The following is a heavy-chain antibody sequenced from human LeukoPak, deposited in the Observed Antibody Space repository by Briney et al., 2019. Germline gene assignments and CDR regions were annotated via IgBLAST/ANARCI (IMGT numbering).Heavy chain of an antibody. CDR2: IYYSGST. J-gene: IGHJ4*02. D-gene: IGHD6-19*01. CDR1: GGSISSYY. CDR3: ARSLAVAGSSDY. Sequence: PPETLSLTCTVSGGSISSYYWSWIRQPPGKGLEWIGYIYYSGSTNYNPSLKSRVTISVDTSKNQFSLKLSSVTAADTAVYYCARSLAVAGSSDYWGQGTLVTVSS. V-gene: IGHV4-59*01.